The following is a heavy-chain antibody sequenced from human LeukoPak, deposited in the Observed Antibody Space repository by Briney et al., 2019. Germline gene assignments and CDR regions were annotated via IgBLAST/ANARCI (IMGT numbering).Heavy chain of an antibody. Sequence: GASVKVSCKTSGYTFTNYGMHWVRQAPRQSPEWMGWINTSNGNTKSSQKFQDRVTLTRDTSASTGYMELNSLSSEDTAVYYCARVPLHDDSRHYYPHWGQGTPVTVPS. CDR3: ARVPLHDDSRHYYPH. D-gene: IGHD3-22*01. CDR1: GYTFTNYG. CDR2: INTSNGNT. J-gene: IGHJ1*01. V-gene: IGHV1-3*04.